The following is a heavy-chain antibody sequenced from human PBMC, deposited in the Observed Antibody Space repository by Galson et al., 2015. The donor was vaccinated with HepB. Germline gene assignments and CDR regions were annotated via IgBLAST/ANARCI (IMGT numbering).Heavy chain of an antibody. CDR1: GYTFTAYG. CDR3: ARGVAVSESYFFDY. V-gene: IGHV1-18*01. CDR2: INAYNGQR. J-gene: IGHJ4*02. D-gene: IGHD6-19*01. Sequence: VKVSCKASGYTFTAYGITWVRQAPGQGLEWMGWINAYNGQRNYVQKLQGRVTLTTDTPTSTAYMELRSLRSDDTAVYYCARGVAVSESYFFDYWGQGTLVTVSS.